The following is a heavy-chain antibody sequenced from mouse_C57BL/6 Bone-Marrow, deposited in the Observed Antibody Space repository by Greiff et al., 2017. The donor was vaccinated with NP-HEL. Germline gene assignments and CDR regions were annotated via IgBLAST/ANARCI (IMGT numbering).Heavy chain of an antibody. Sequence: VQLQQPGTELVKPGASVKLSCKASGYTFTSYWMHWVKQRPGQGLEWIGNINPSNGGTNYNEKFKSKATLTVDKSSSTAYMQLSSLTSEDSAVYYCARSNYEYDGWYFDVWGTGTTVTVSS. CDR2: INPSNGGT. CDR1: GYTFTSYW. CDR3: ARSNYEYDGWYFDV. J-gene: IGHJ1*03. D-gene: IGHD2-4*01. V-gene: IGHV1-53*01.